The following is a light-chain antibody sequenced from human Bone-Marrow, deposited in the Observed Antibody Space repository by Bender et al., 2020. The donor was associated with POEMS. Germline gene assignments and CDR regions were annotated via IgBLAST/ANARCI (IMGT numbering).Light chain of an antibody. V-gene: IGLV2-14*01. J-gene: IGLJ2*01. CDR3: SSYTSSTNVI. CDR2: DIT. Sequence: QSALTQPASVSGSPGQSITISCTGTSSDVGGYNYVSWYQQYPGQAPKLMIYDITNRPSGVSDRFSGSKSGDTASLTISGLQAEDEADYYCSSYTSSTNVIFGGGTKLTVL. CDR1: SSDVGGYNY.